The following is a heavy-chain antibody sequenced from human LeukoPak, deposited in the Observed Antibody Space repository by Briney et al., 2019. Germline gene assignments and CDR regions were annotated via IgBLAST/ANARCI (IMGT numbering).Heavy chain of an antibody. CDR3: ARDWEFGY. Sequence: ASVKVSCKASGYTFTSYYMHWVQQAPGQGLEWVALINPSGTSTSYAQKFHGRVTLTRDTSTSTLYMELSSLRSEDTAVYYCARDWEFGYWGQGTLVTVSS. CDR1: GYTFTSYY. CDR2: INPSGTST. J-gene: IGHJ4*02. V-gene: IGHV1-46*01. D-gene: IGHD1-26*01.